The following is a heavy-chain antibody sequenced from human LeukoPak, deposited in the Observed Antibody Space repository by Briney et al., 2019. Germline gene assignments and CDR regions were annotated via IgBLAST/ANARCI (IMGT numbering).Heavy chain of an antibody. Sequence: GGSLRLSCAASGFIFSSYGMHWVRQAPGKGLEWVEVIWYDGSNKYYADSVKGRFTISRDNSKNTMYLQMNSLRAEDTAVYYCAREYSSSSYFDYWGQGTLVTVSS. CDR1: GFIFSSYG. CDR2: IWYDGSNK. J-gene: IGHJ4*02. D-gene: IGHD6-6*01. V-gene: IGHV3-33*01. CDR3: AREYSSSSYFDY.